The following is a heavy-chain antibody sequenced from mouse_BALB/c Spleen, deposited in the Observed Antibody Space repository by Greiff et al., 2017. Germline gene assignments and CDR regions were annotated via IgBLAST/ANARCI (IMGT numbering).Heavy chain of an antibody. D-gene: IGHD1-1*01. J-gene: IGHJ2*01. CDR1: GFTFSSFG. CDR3: ARHYYGSSYYFDY. V-gene: IGHV5-17*02. Sequence: VQLQQSGGGLVQPGGSRKLSCAASGFTFSSFGMHWVRQAPEKGLEWVAYISSGSSTIYYADTVKGRFTISRDNPKNTLFLQMTSLRSEDTAMYYCARHYYGSSYYFDYWGQGTTLTVAS. CDR2: ISSGSSTI.